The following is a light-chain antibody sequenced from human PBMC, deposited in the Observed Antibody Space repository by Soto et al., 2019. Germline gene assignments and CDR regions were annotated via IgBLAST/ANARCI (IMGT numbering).Light chain of an antibody. J-gene: IGKJ5*01. Sequence: DVQLTQCPSFLSASVGDRVTITCRASQGISSYLAWYQQKPGKAPKLLIYAASTLQSGVPSRFSGSGSGTEFTLTISCLQPEDFATYYCPLSSCTLIPFSQVTRLAIK. V-gene: IGKV1-9*01. CDR3: PLSSCTLIP. CDR1: QGISSY. CDR2: AAS.